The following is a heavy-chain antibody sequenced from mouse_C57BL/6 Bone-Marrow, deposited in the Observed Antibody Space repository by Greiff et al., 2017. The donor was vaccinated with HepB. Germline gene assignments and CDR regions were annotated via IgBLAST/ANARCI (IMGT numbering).Heavy chain of an antibody. Sequence: EVKVVESGGGLVQPGGSLKLSCAASGFTFSDYYMYWVRQTPEKRLEWVAYISNGGGSTYYPDTVKGRFTISRDNAKNTLYLQMSRLKSEDTAMYYCAGYYYGEAMDYWGQGTSVTVSS. CDR3: AGYYYGEAMDY. V-gene: IGHV5-12*01. CDR1: GFTFSDYY. D-gene: IGHD1-1*01. J-gene: IGHJ4*01. CDR2: ISNGGGST.